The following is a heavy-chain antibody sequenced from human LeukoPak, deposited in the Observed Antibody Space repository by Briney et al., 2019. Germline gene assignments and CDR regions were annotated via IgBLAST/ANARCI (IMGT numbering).Heavy chain of an antibody. CDR3: ARPYDFWSGPSDGAFDI. D-gene: IGHD3-3*01. Sequence: SETLSLTCTVSGGSISSYYWGWIRQPPGKGLEWIGSIYYSGSTYYNPSLKSRVTISVDASKNQFSLKLSSVTAADTAVYYCARPYDFWSGPSDGAFDIWGQGTMVTVSS. CDR2: IYYSGST. CDR1: GGSISSYY. J-gene: IGHJ3*02. V-gene: IGHV4-39*01.